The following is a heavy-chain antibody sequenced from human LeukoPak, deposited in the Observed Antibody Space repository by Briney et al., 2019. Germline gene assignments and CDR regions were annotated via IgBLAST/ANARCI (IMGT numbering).Heavy chain of an antibody. Sequence: SETLSLTCSISGGSISNKYWSWIRQPPGKGLEWIGYIYYTGSTSYNPSLKSRVTISLDKSKNQFSLKLTSVTAADTAVYYCARLTSGTHPNFDYWGQGTLVTVSS. V-gene: IGHV4-59*08. D-gene: IGHD3-10*01. CDR2: IYYTGST. CDR3: ARLTSGTHPNFDY. CDR1: GGSISNKY. J-gene: IGHJ4*02.